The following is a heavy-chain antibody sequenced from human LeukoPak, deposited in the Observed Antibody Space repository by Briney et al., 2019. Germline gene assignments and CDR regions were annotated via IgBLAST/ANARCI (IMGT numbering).Heavy chain of an antibody. Sequence: ASVKVSCKASGYTFTSYGISWVRQAPGRGLEWMAWISAHNGNTNYAQNLRDRVTLTTDTSTSTVYMELRSLRSDDTAVYYCASSQTSCSSTSCYDPFDYWGQGTLVTVSS. CDR2: ISAHNGNT. V-gene: IGHV1-18*01. CDR3: ASSQTSCSSTSCYDPFDY. CDR1: GYTFTSYG. D-gene: IGHD2-2*01. J-gene: IGHJ4*02.